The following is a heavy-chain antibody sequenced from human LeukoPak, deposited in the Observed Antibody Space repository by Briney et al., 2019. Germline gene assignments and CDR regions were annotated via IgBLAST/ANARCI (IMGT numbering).Heavy chain of an antibody. CDR2: ISGSGGST. CDR1: GFTFSTYA. D-gene: IGHD1-14*01. Sequence: GGSLRLSCAASGFTFSTYAMSWVRQAPGKGLEWVSSISGSGGSTVYADSVKGRFTISRDNSKNTLYLQMNSLRAEDTAVYYCAKRITVVARDAFDFWGQGTMVTVSA. J-gene: IGHJ3*01. V-gene: IGHV3-23*01. CDR3: AKRITVVARDAFDF.